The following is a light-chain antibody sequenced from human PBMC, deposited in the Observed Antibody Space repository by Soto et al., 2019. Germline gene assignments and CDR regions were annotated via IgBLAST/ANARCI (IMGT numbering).Light chain of an antibody. CDR2: EVS. Sequence: QSVLTQPASVSGSPGQSITISCTGTSSDVGVYNYVSWYQQHPGKAPKLMIYEVSNRPSGVSNRFSGSKSGSTASLTISGLQAEDEADYYCSSHTSSSTPYVFGTG. J-gene: IGLJ1*01. CDR1: SSDVGVYNY. V-gene: IGLV2-14*01. CDR3: SSHTSSSTPYV.